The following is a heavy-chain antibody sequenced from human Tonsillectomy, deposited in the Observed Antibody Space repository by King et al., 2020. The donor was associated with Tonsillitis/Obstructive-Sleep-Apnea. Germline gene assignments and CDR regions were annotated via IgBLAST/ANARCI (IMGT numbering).Heavy chain of an antibody. J-gene: IGHJ4*02. CDR1: GFSLSTSGVG. CDR2: IYCDDVK. CDR3: AHSDEYSSGWSDFDY. D-gene: IGHD6-19*01. V-gene: IGHV2-5*02. Sequence: ITLKESGPTLVKPTQTLTLTCTFSGFSLSTSGVGVGWIRQPPGKALEWLALIYCDDVKRYSPSLKSRRTITQDTSKNQVVLTMTTMAPVDTATYYCAHSDEYSSGWSDFDYWGQGTLVTVSS.